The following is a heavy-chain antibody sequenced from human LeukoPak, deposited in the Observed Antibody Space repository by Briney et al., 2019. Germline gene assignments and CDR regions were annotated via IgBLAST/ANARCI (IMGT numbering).Heavy chain of an antibody. J-gene: IGHJ6*03. CDR3: ARVKSGQQLAYFYYYMDV. V-gene: IGHV4-39*01. CDR1: GGSISSSSYY. CDR2: IYYSGST. Sequence: SETLSLTCTVSGGSISSSSYYCGWIRQPPGKGLEWIGSIYYSGSTYYNPSLKSRVTMSVDTSKNQFSLSLSSVTAADTAVYYCARVKSGQQLAYFYYYMDVWGKGTTVTVSS. D-gene: IGHD6-13*01.